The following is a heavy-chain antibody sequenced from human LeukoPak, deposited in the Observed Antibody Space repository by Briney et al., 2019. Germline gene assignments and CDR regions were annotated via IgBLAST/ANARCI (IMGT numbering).Heavy chain of an antibody. D-gene: IGHD3-22*01. CDR1: GVSISSYY. CDR3: ARVGGITMIVVLITDAFDI. J-gene: IGHJ3*02. V-gene: IGHV4-4*07. CDR2: FYTSGST. Sequence: SETLSLTCTVSGVSISSYYWSWIRQPAGKGLEWIGRFYTSGSTNYNPSLKSRVTISVDTSKNQFSLKLRSVTAADTAVYYCARVGGITMIVVLITDAFDIWGQGTMVTVSS.